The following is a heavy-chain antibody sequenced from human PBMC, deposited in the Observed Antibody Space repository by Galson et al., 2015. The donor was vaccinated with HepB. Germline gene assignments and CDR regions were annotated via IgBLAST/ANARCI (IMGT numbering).Heavy chain of an antibody. CDR1: GYSFTSYW. Sequence: QSGAEVKKPGESLRISCKGSGYSFTSYWISWVRQMPGKGLEWMGRIDPSDSYTNYSPSFQGHVTISADKSISTAYLQWSSLKASDTAMYYCARHEGITMIVVAENWFDPWGQGTLVTVFS. V-gene: IGHV5-10-1*01. D-gene: IGHD3-22*01. CDR2: IDPSDSYT. J-gene: IGHJ5*02. CDR3: ARHEGITMIVVAENWFDP.